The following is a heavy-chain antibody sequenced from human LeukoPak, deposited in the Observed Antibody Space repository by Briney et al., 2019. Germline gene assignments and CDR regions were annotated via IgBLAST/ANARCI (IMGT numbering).Heavy chain of an antibody. CDR2: IKQDGSEK. D-gene: IGHD2-2*01. CDR3: ARGQLLDAEYFQH. V-gene: IGHV3-7*04. CDR1: GFTFSSYW. J-gene: IGHJ1*01. Sequence: PGGSLRLSCAASGFTFSSYWMSWVRQAPGKGLEWVANIKQDGSEKYYVDSVKGRFTISRDNAKNSLYLQMNSLRAEDTAVYYCARGQLLDAEYFQHWGQGTLVTVSS.